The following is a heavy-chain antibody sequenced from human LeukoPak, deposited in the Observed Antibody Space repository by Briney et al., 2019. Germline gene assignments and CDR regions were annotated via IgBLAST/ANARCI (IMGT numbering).Heavy chain of an antibody. CDR1: GGSISSYS. CDR2: IYTSGST. D-gene: IGHD4-11*01. V-gene: IGHV4-4*07. Sequence: KSSETLSLTCTVSGGSISSYSWSWIRQPAGKGLEWIGRIYTSGSTNYNPSLKSRVTMSVDTSKNQFSLKLSSVTAADTAVYYCARHAPTTVTTGKFDCWGQGTLVTVSS. J-gene: IGHJ4*02. CDR3: ARHAPTTVTTGKFDC.